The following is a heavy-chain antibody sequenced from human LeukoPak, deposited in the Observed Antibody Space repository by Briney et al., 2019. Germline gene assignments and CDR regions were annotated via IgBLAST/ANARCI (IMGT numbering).Heavy chain of an antibody. Sequence: GGSLRLSCAASGFTFSSYAMHWVRQAPGKGLEWVAVISHDGSDTFYADSVKGRFTISRDNSKNTLYLQMNSLRAEDTAVYYCANFPFIVVVPDSYWGQGTLVTVSS. CDR3: ANFPFIVVVPDSY. D-gene: IGHD3-22*01. CDR1: GFTFSSYA. J-gene: IGHJ4*02. CDR2: ISHDGSDT. V-gene: IGHV3-30-3*01.